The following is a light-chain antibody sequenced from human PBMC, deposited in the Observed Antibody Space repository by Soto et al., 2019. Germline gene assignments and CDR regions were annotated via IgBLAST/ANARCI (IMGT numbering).Light chain of an antibody. CDR1: SSNIGSNT. CDR2: FNI. V-gene: IGLV1-44*01. CDR3: AAWDDSLNGYG. J-gene: IGLJ1*01. Sequence: QSVLSQPPSASGTPGQRVTISCSGSSSNIGSNTVSWYQQFPGTAPKLLIYFNIRRPSGVPDRFSGSKSGTSASLAISGLQSEDEADYYCAAWDDSLNGYGFGTGTKGTVL.